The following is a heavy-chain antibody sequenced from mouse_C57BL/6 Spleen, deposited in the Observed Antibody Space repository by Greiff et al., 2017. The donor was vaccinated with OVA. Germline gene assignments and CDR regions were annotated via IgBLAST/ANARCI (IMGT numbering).Heavy chain of an antibody. CDR3: ARDDYDAMDY. CDR2: IYPGSGST. J-gene: IGHJ4*01. Sequence: QVQLQQPGAELVKPGASVKMSCKASGYTFTSYWITWVKQRPGQGLEWIGDIYPGSGSTNNNEKIKSKATLTVNTTTNTTYMQLSNLTSEDTAVYYCARDDYDAMDYWGQGTSVTVSS. V-gene: IGHV1-55*01. CDR1: GYTFTSYW.